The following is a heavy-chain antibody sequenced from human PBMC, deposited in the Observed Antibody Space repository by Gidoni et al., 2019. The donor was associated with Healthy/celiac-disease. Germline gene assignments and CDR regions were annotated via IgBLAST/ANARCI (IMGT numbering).Heavy chain of an antibody. D-gene: IGHD6-13*01. CDR1: GFPFSSYS. CDR3: ARDQGSSSKTDAFDI. J-gene: IGHJ3*02. V-gene: IGHV3-48*01. Sequence: EVQLVESGGGLVQPGGSLRLSCAASGFPFSSYSMNWVRQAPGKGLEWVSYISSSSSTIYYADSVKGRFTISRDNAKNSLYLQMNSLRAEDTAVYYCARDQGSSSKTDAFDIWGQGTMVTVSS. CDR2: ISSSSSTI.